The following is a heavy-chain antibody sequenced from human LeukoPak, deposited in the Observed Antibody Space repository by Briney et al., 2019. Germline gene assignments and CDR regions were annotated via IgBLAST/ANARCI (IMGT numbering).Heavy chain of an antibody. CDR3: ARGPGSLGAFDI. CDR1: GDSISSYH. CDR2: VYSSGST. J-gene: IGHJ3*02. D-gene: IGHD1-26*01. Sequence: PSETLSLTCSVSGDSISSYHWSWIRQPPGKGLEWIGYVYSSGSTHYSPSLKSRVTISVDTSKNQFSLKLSSVTAADTAVYYCARGPGSLGAFDIWGQGTMVTVSS. V-gene: IGHV4-59*01.